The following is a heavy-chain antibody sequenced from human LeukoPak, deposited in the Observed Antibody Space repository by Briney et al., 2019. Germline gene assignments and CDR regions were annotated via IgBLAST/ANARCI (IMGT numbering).Heavy chain of an antibody. CDR2: INHSGTT. CDR3: ARGVKQLARFYFYMDV. CDR1: GGSFGGYL. Sequence: PSETRSLTCGVSGGSFGGYLWNGVRQSPGKGLEWSGEINHSGTTNYNPSLKSRVTISIDRSRNQFSLNLTSVTAADTAVFYCARGVKQLARFYFYMDVWGKATTVTVSS. J-gene: IGHJ6*03. V-gene: IGHV4-34*01. D-gene: IGHD3-22*01.